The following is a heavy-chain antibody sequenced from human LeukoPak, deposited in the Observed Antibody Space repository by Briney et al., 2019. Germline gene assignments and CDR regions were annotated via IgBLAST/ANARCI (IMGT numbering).Heavy chain of an antibody. CDR3: ARDDKTPSDY. V-gene: IGHV1-69*04. Sequence: SVEVSCKASGGTFSSYAISWVRQAPGQGLEWMGRIIPILGIANYAQKFQGRVTITADKSTSTAYMELSSLRSEDTAVYYCARDDKTPSDYWGQGTLVTVSS. D-gene: IGHD3-22*01. J-gene: IGHJ4*02. CDR1: GGTFSSYA. CDR2: IIPILGIA.